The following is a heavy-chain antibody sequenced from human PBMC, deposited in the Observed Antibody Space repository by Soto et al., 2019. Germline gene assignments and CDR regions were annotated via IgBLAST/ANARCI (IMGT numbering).Heavy chain of an antibody. V-gene: IGHV4-39*01. CDR3: ARGPGGYYGSGFYY. Sequence: SETLSLTCTVSSGSISSTIYSWDWIRHPPGKGLEWIGSIFYSGSTYYNPSLKSRVTISVDTSKNQFSLTLTSVTAADTAVYYCARGPGGYYGSGFYYWGQGTLVTVSS. D-gene: IGHD3-10*01. J-gene: IGHJ4*02. CDR2: IFYSGST. CDR1: SGSISSTIYS.